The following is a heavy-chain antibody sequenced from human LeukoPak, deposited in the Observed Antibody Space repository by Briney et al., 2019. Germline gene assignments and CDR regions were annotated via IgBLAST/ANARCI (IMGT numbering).Heavy chain of an antibody. CDR1: GLTFSNFG. J-gene: IGHJ6*03. CDR3: AREYMDV. V-gene: IGHV3-23*01. CDR2: ISGSGDST. Sequence: GRSLRLSCVASGLTFSNFGMSWVRQAPGKGLEWVSAISGSGDSTYYADSVKGRFTISRDNSKNTLYLQMNSLRAEDTAVYYCAREYMDVWGKGTTVTISS.